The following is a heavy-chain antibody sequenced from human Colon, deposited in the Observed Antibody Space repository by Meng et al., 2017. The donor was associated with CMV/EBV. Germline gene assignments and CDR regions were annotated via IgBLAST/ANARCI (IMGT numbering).Heavy chain of an antibody. D-gene: IGHD1-26*01. Sequence: QVQLVQPGAEVKKPGASVTVSCKTSGYTFSDYHIHWVRQAPGQGLEWMGWINSNSGATDYAQKFQGRFTVTRDTSITTVYMELSSLRSDDTAVYYCARDPSGSRVPFDYWGQGSLVTVSS. V-gene: IGHV1-2*02. CDR3: ARDPSGSRVPFDY. J-gene: IGHJ4*02. CDR2: INSNSGAT. CDR1: GYTFSDYH.